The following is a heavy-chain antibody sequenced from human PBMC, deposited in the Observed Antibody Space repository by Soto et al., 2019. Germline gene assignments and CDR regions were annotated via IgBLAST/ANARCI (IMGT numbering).Heavy chain of an antibody. D-gene: IGHD5-18*01. V-gene: IGHV1-69*01. J-gene: IGHJ4*02. Sequence: QVQLVQSGAEVKKPGSSVKVTCKASGAIFSSNAISWVRQAPGQGLEWIGGILPIFGSTNYAQKFQGRVTITADESTRTAYMELSSLKSEDTAVYYCATGGRGYSYAPRFYFEYWGQGTLVTVSS. CDR2: ILPIFGST. CDR3: ATGGRGYSYAPRFYFEY. CDR1: GAIFSSNA.